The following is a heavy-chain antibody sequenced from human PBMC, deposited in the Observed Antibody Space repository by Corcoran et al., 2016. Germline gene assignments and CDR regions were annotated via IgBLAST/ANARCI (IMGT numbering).Heavy chain of an antibody. D-gene: IGHD6-19*01. V-gene: IGHV3-33*01. CDR2: IWYDGSNK. J-gene: IGHJ4*02. CDR3: ARGGSSGWYLGYFDY. Sequence: QVQLVESGGGVVQPGRSLRLSCAASGFTFSSYGMHWVRQAPGKGLEWVAVIWYDGSNKYYADSVKGRFTISRDNSKNTLYPQMNSLRAEDTAVYYCARGGSSGWYLGYFDYWGQGTLVTVSS. CDR1: GFTFSSYG.